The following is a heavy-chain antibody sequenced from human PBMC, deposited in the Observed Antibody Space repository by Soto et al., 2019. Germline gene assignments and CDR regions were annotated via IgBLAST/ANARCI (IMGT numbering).Heavy chain of an antibody. V-gene: IGHV3-11*01. CDR3: ARVRYYDFCSGYPPGY. CDR1: GFTFSDYY. Sequence: QVQLVESGGGLVKPGGSLRLSCAASGFTFSDYYMCWIRQAPRKRLEWVSYISSSGSTIYYADSVKGQFTISRDNAKNSLYLQMNSLRAEDTAGYYCARVRYYDFCSGYPPGYWGQGTLVTVSS. CDR2: ISSSGSTI. D-gene: IGHD3-3*01. J-gene: IGHJ4*02.